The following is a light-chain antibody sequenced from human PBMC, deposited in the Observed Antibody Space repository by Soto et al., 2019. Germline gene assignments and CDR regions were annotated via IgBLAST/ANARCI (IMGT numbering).Light chain of an antibody. CDR3: QQYTTSPFT. CDR2: GAS. V-gene: IGKV3-20*01. Sequence: EVVLTQSPATLSLSPGEGATLSCRASQSVGSNYLAWYQQKPGQAPRVLIYGASSRATGIPDRFSGSGSGADFTLTISRLEPEDFAVYYCQQYTTSPFTFGPGTKVDIK. J-gene: IGKJ3*01. CDR1: QSVGSNY.